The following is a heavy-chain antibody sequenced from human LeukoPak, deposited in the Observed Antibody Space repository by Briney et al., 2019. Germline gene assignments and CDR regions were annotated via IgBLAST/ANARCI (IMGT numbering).Heavy chain of an antibody. Sequence: GGSLRLSCAASTFTFSIYGMHWVRQAPGKGLEWVAFIQYDGTNKYYAGSVKGRFTISRDNSRNTLYLQMNSLRAEDTAVYYCARDRTAYSYGTLFDYWGQGTLVTVSS. J-gene: IGHJ4*02. V-gene: IGHV3-30*02. CDR3: ARDRTAYSYGTLFDY. D-gene: IGHD5-12*01. CDR1: TFTFSIYG. CDR2: IQYDGTNK.